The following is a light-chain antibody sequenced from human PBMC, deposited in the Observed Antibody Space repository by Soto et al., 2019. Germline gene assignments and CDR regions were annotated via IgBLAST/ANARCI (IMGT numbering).Light chain of an antibody. J-gene: IGKJ1*01. Sequence: EIVLTQSPATLSLSPGDRATLACRASQSVSTYLAWYQQKPGQAPRVVIYDASNRATGIPPRFSGSGSGTDFTLTIGSLEPEDFAVYYCQQRSSWPRTFGQGTKVEIK. CDR2: DAS. CDR3: QQRSSWPRT. CDR1: QSVSTY. V-gene: IGKV3-11*01.